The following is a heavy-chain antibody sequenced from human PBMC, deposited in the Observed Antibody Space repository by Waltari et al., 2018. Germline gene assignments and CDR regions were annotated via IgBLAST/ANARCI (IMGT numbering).Heavy chain of an antibody. V-gene: IGHV3-53*02. D-gene: IGHD2-8*02. CDR1: GFTVRHNY. CDR2: ITPNDDT. Sequence: EVQLVETGGALIQTGGYLRLPCAAPGFTVRHNYLGWVRLAPGQGPELVSSITPNDDTFYTDSGRGRFNIWRDTSKNTLHLQMSFLRAEDTAVYYCVTLKPPGHYFYMDVWGKGTTVNVSS. CDR3: VTLKPPGHYFYMDV. J-gene: IGHJ6*03.